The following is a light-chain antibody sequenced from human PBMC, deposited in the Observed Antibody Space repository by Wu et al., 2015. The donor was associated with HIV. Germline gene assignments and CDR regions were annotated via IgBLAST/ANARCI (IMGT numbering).Light chain of an antibody. J-gene: IGKJ1*01. CDR1: QSVNKY. CDR2: DTS. V-gene: IGKV3-11*01. Sequence: EIVLTQSPGTLSLSPGERATVSCRASQSVNKYLAWYQQKPGQAPRLLIYDTSIRATGIPARFSGSGSGTDFTLTISSLEPEDFAVYYCYQRSNWPSWTFGQGTE. CDR3: YQRSNWPSWT.